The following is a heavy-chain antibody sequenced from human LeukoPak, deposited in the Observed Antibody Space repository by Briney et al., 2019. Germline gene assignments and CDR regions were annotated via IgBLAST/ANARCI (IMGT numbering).Heavy chain of an antibody. CDR2: IYYSGII. CDR1: GGSISSGGYY. D-gene: IGHD3-10*01. V-gene: IGHV4-31*03. CDR3: ARDDGVSLEGHFFDY. Sequence: PSETLSLTCTVSGGSISSGGYYWSWIRKHPGKGLEWLGYIYYSGIIYYNPSLKSRVTISVDTSKNQFSLKLSSVTAADTAVYYCARDDGVSLEGHFFDYWGQGTLVTVSS. J-gene: IGHJ4*02.